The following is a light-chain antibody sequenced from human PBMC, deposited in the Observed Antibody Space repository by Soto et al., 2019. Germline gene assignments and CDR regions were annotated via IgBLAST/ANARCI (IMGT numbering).Light chain of an antibody. J-gene: IGKJ2*01. CDR1: QSVSSY. CDR2: DVS. Sequence: EIVLTQSPATLSLSPGERATLSCRASQSVSSYLAWYQQKPGQAPRLLIYDVSNRATGMPARFSGSGSGTDFTLTISSLEPEDFAVYYCHQRSNWPPYTFGQGTKLEIK. CDR3: HQRSNWPPYT. V-gene: IGKV3-11*01.